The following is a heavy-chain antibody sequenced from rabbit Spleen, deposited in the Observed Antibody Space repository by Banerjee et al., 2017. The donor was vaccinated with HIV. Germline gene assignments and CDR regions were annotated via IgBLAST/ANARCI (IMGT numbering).Heavy chain of an antibody. CDR3: VRDRANIGGDYGPYYFDL. Sequence: QEQLVESGGGLVQPEGSLTLTCKASGFSFSSGAMCWVRRAPGKGLELIGCIYVGGSSNTYYASWAKGRFTISKTSSTTVTLQLNSLTAADTATYFCVRDRANIGGDYGPYYFDLWGQGTLVTVS. CDR1: GFSFSSGA. D-gene: IGHD2-1*01. J-gene: IGHJ4*01. CDR2: IYVGGSSNT. V-gene: IGHV1S45*01.